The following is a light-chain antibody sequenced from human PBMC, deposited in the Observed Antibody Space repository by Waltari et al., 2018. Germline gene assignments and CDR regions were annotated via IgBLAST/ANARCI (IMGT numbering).Light chain of an antibody. CDR3: HQRSDWGT. Sequence: EIVLTQSPATLSLSPGERATLPCRASQSISNYLAWYQQKRGQAPRLLLYDTSNRATGIPARFSGSGSGTEFTLTISSLEPEDFAVYYCHQRSDWGTFGGGTKVEI. CDR1: QSISNY. V-gene: IGKV3-11*01. J-gene: IGKJ4*01. CDR2: DTS.